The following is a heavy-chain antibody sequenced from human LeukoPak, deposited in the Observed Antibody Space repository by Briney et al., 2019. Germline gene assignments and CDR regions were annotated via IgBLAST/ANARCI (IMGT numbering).Heavy chain of an antibody. Sequence: ASVKVSCKAFGYTFTSNYMHWVRQAPGQGPEWMGWMNPNSGNTGYAQKFQGRVTMTRNTSISTAYMELSSLRSEDTAVYYCARGRLAAGWLQFIGYWGQGTLVTVSS. D-gene: IGHD5-24*01. CDR3: ARGRLAAGWLQFIGY. J-gene: IGHJ4*02. CDR2: MNPNSGNT. CDR1: GYTFTSNY. V-gene: IGHV1-8*02.